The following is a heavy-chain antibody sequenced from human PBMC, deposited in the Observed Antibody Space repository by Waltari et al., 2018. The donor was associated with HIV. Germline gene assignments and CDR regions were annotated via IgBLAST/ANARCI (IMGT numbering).Heavy chain of an antibody. J-gene: IGHJ3*02. CDR3: ARDQDYYDSSGYTCYAFDI. Sequence: QVQLQESGPRLVKASETLSLTCTASASPLRRNYYSGWIRQPPGKGLQWIGSIYRTGTTYYNPSLKSRVTISADLSKNQFSLKLTSVSAADTAVYYCARDQDYYDSSGYTCYAFDIWGQGTSVTVSS. CDR1: ASPLRRNYY. CDR2: IYRTGTT. D-gene: IGHD3-22*01. V-gene: IGHV4-38-2*02.